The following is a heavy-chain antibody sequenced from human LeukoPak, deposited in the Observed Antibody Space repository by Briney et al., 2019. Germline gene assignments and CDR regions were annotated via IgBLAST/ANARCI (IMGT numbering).Heavy chain of an antibody. D-gene: IGHD4-23*01. CDR2: IYPGDSDT. J-gene: IGHJ3*02. CDR1: GYSFTSYW. V-gene: IGHV5-51*01. Sequence: GESLKISCKGSGYSFTSYWIGWVRQMPGKGLEWMGIIYPGDSDTRYSPSFQGQVTISADKSISTAYLQWSSLKASDTAMYYCASTWPPDDYGGQDVFDIWGQGTMVTVSS. CDR3: ASTWPPDDYGGQDVFDI.